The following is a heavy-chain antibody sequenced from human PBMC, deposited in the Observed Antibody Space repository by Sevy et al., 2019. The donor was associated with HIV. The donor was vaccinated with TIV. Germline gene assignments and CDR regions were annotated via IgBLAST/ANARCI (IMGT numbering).Heavy chain of an antibody. CDR3: ARDGGTRTWYGGGY. V-gene: IGHV3-48*03. Sequence: GGSLRLSCATSGFNFSIYEMTWARQTPGKGLEWVSYIGSSGRSKYYADSVKGRFTISRDNAKNSLYLQMNSLRVEDTAVYYCARDGGTRTWYGGGYWGQGTLVTVSS. D-gene: IGHD2-21*01. CDR1: GFNFSIYE. CDR2: IGSSGRSK. J-gene: IGHJ4*02.